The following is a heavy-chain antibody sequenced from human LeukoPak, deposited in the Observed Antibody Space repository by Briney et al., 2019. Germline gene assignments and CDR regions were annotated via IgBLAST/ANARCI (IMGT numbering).Heavy chain of an antibody. J-gene: IGHJ4*02. Sequence: GGSLKLSCAASGFTFSGSAMHGVRQASGKGLEWVGRIRSKANSYATAYAASVKGRFTISRDDSKNTAYLQMNSLKTEDTAVYYCTRPRSYGDYDYWGQGTLVTVSS. CDR2: IRSKANSYAT. D-gene: IGHD4-17*01. V-gene: IGHV3-73*01. CDR3: TRPRSYGDYDY. CDR1: GFTFSGSA.